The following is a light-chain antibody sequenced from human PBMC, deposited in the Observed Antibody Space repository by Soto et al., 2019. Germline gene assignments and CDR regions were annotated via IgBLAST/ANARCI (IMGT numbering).Light chain of an antibody. Sequence: EIGLTQSPGTLSLSPGERATLSCRASQRVTSSYLAWYQHKPGQAPRLLIYGASSRATGIPYRFSGSGSGTDFTLTISRLEPEDFAVYYCQQYATTRFTFGPGTKVDIK. CDR3: QQYATTRFT. CDR2: GAS. V-gene: IGKV3-20*01. J-gene: IGKJ3*01. CDR1: QRVTSSY.